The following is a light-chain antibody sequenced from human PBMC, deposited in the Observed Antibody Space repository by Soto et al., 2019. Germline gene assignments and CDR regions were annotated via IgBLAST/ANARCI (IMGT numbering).Light chain of an antibody. J-gene: IGKJ2*01. CDR2: DAS. Sequence: DIQMTQSPSSLSASVGDRVTITCQASQDITNYLNWYQQKPGKAPKLLIYDASNLETGVPSRFSGSGSDTDFTFTISSLQPEDIATYYCQQYDDLPHTFGQGTKLEIK. V-gene: IGKV1-33*01. CDR1: QDITNY. CDR3: QQYDDLPHT.